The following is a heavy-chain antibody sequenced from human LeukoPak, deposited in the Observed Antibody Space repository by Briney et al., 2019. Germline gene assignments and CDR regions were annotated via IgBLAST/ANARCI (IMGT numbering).Heavy chain of an antibody. CDR2: IKSKTDGGTT. V-gene: IGHV3-15*01. CDR3: AKGWGGVNRNYFDF. Sequence: GGSLRLSCAASGFTFSNAWMSWVRQAPGKGLEWVGRIKSKTDGGTTDYAAPVKGRFTISRDDSKNTLYLQMNSPRVEDTAVYYCAKGWGGVNRNYFDFWGQGTLVTVSS. CDR1: GFTFSNAW. J-gene: IGHJ4*02. D-gene: IGHD2-8*01.